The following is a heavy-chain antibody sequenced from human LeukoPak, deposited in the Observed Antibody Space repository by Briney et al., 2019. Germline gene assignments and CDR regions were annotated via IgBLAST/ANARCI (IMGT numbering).Heavy chain of an antibody. CDR1: GGSISSGGYY. J-gene: IGHJ5*02. Sequence: PSETLSLTCTVSGGSISSGGYYWSWIRQPPGKGLEWIGSIYYSGSTYYNPSLKSRVTISVDTSKNQFSLKLSSVTAADTAVYYCASSRLVYSSSSESGPAPNWFDPWGQGTLVTVSS. D-gene: IGHD6-6*01. CDR2: IYYSGST. V-gene: IGHV4-39*01. CDR3: ASSRLVYSSSSESGPAPNWFDP.